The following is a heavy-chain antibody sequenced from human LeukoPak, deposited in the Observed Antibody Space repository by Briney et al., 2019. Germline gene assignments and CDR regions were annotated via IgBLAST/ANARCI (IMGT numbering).Heavy chain of an antibody. CDR3: ARSSLGYGLGYFDY. CDR1: GGSISSSSYY. J-gene: IGHJ4*02. D-gene: IGHD5-12*01. Sequence: PSETLSLTCTVSGGSISSSSYYWGWIRQPPGKGLEWIGSIYYSGSTYYNPSLKSRVTISVDTSKNQFSLKLSSVTAADTAVYYCARSSLGYGLGYFDYWGQGTLVTVSS. CDR2: IYYSGST. V-gene: IGHV4-39*01.